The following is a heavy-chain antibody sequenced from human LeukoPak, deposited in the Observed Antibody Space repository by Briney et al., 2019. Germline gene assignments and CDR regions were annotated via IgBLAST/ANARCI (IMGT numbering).Heavy chain of an antibody. V-gene: IGHV3-49*04. CDR2: IRSKIYGGTP. Sequence: GSLRLSCTASGFTFGDYAMTWVRQAPGKGLEWVGFIRSKIYGGTPEYAASVKGRFTISRDDSKGIAYLQMNSLKTEDTAVYYCTRDQTPCYWGQGTLVTVSS. J-gene: IGHJ4*02. CDR1: GFTFGDYA. CDR3: TRDQTPCY.